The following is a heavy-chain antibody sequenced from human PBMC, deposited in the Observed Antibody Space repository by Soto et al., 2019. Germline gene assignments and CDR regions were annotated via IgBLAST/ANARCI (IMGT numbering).Heavy chain of an antibody. D-gene: IGHD1-1*01. CDR1: GFTFSSYA. CDR3: AKDPSQLELAYGMDV. Sequence: SGGSLRLSCAASGFTFSSYAMSWVRQAPGKGLEWVSAISGSGGSTYYADSVKGRFTISRDNSKNTLYLQMNSLRAEDTAVYYCAKDPSQLELAYGMDVWGQGTTVTVSS. V-gene: IGHV3-23*01. CDR2: ISGSGGST. J-gene: IGHJ6*02.